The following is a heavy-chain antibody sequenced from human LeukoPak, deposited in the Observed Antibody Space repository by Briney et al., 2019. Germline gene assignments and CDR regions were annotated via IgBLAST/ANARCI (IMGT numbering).Heavy chain of an antibody. CDR3: AKFGGSYKRYFDY. Sequence: GGSLRLSCAASGFTFDDYGMSWVRQAPGKGLEWVSGINWNGGSTGYADSVKGRFTISRDNAKNSLYLQMNSLRAEDTAVYYCAKFGGSYKRYFDYWGQGTLVTVSS. V-gene: IGHV3-20*04. D-gene: IGHD1-26*01. CDR2: INWNGGST. CDR1: GFTFDDYG. J-gene: IGHJ4*02.